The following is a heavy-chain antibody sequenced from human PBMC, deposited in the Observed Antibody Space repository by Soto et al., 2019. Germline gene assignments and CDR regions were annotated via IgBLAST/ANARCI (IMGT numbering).Heavy chain of an antibody. Sequence: ASVKVSCKAPGYTFTSSGISWVRQAPGQGPEWMGWISTYNGNTNYAQNLQGRVTMTTDTSTSTAYMELRGLRSDDTAVYYCARTVAGYFDYWGQGTLVTVSS. CDR3: ARTVAGYFDY. V-gene: IGHV1-18*01. CDR2: ISTYNGNT. CDR1: GYTFTSSG. J-gene: IGHJ4*02. D-gene: IGHD6-19*01.